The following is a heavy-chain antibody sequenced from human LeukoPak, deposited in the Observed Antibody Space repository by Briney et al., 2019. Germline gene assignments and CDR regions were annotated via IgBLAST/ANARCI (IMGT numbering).Heavy chain of an antibody. CDR1: GFTLSSYA. CDR2: ISGSGGST. CDR3: ARAGGHSSPAGS. J-gene: IGHJ5*02. D-gene: IGHD3-22*01. Sequence: GGSLRLSCAVSGFTLSSYAMSWVREAPGKGLEGVSAISGSGGSTYYADSVKGRFTISRDNSKNTLYLQMNSLRAEDTAVYYCARAGGHSSPAGSWGQGTLVTVSS. V-gene: IGHV3-23*01.